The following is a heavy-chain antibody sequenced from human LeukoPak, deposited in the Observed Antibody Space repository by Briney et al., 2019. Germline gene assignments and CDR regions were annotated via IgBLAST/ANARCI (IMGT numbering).Heavy chain of an antibody. CDR3: AREASYSSSWYGGSVDY. J-gene: IGHJ4*02. D-gene: IGHD6-13*01. CDR2: IYHSGST. Sequence: SETLSLTCAVSGYSLSSGYYWGWIRQPPGKGLEWIGSIYHSGSTYYNPSLKSRVTISVDTSKNQFSLKLSSVTAADTAVYYCAREASYSSSWYGGSVDYWGQGTLVTVSS. V-gene: IGHV4-38-2*02. CDR1: GYSLSSGYY.